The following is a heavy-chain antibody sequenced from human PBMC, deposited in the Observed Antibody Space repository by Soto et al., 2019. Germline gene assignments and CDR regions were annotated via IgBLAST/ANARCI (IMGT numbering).Heavy chain of an antibody. V-gene: IGHV3-23*01. D-gene: IGHD1-20*01. CDR3: AKDQARLSARYNWNDYYYYGMDV. CDR2: ISGSGGST. CDR1: GFTFSSYA. Sequence: PGGSLRLSCAASGFTFSSYAMSWVRQAPGKGLEWVSAISGSGGSTYYADSVKGRFTISRDNSKNTLYLQMNSLRAEDTAVYYCAKDQARLSARYNWNDYYYYGMDVWGQGTTVTVSS. J-gene: IGHJ6*02.